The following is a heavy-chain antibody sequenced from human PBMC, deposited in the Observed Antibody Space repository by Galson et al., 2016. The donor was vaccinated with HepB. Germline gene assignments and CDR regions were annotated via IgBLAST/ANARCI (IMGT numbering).Heavy chain of an antibody. J-gene: IGHJ4*02. Sequence: PALVKPTQTLTLTCTFSGFSLTTTGMCVSWVRQPPGPALEWLALIDWDDDKYYSTSLETRLTISKDHSKNQMVLRMTNMDPVDTATYYCARTTTRRTLFTYFDYWGLGVRVTGSS. D-gene: IGHD2/OR15-2a*01. CDR2: IDWDDDK. CDR1: GFSLTTTGMC. CDR3: ARTTTRRTLFTYFDY. V-gene: IGHV2-70*20.